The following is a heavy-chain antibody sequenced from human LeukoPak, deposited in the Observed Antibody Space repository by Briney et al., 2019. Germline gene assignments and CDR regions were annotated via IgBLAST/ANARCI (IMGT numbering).Heavy chain of an antibody. CDR1: GGSISSSSYY. D-gene: IGHD6-13*01. Sequence: SETLSLTCTVSGGSISSSSYYWGWIRQPPGKGLEWIGNIYYSGSTYYNPSLKSRVTISVDTSKNQFSLKLSSVSAADTAVYYCARVTGYMTEDYFDYWGQGTLITVSS. V-gene: IGHV4-39*07. CDR3: ARVTGYMTEDYFDY. J-gene: IGHJ4*02. CDR2: IYYSGST.